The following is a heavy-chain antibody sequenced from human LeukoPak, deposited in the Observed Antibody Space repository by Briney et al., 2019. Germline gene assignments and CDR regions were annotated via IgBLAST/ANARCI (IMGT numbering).Heavy chain of an antibody. J-gene: IGHJ5*02. D-gene: IGHD7-27*01. CDR1: GFTFSSYG. Sequence: GGSLRLSCAASGFTFSSYGMHWVRQAPGKGLEWVAVISYDGSNKYYADSVKGRFTISRDNSKNTPYLQMNSLRAEDTAVYYCAKGLTGWFDHWGQGTLVTVSS. CDR2: ISYDGSNK. CDR3: AKGLTGWFDH. V-gene: IGHV3-30*18.